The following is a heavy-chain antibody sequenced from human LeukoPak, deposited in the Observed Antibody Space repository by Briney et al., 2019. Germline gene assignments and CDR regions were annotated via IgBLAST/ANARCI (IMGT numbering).Heavy chain of an antibody. CDR1: GFTVSSNY. CDR2: IYSGGST. Sequence: GGSLRLSCAASGFTVSSNYMSWVRQAPGKGLEWVSVIYSGGSTYYADSVKGRFTISRHNSKNTLYLQMNSLRAEDTAVYYCASPSVNSGYDLYRPRDYYGMDVWGQGTTVTVSS. V-gene: IGHV3-53*04. CDR3: ASPSVNSGYDLYRPRDYYGMDV. D-gene: IGHD5-12*01. J-gene: IGHJ6*02.